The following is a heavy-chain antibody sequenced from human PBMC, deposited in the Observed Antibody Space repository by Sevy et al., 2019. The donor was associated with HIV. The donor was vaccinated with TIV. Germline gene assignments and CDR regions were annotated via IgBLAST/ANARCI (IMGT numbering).Heavy chain of an antibody. J-gene: IGHJ4*02. CDR1: GYTFTSYD. D-gene: IGHD3-22*01. CDR2: MNPNSGNT. CDR3: ARSPYDSSGYYIRGDY. Sequence: ASVKVSCKASGYTFTSYDINWVRQATGQGLEWMGWMNPNSGNTGCAQKFQGRVTKTRNTSISTAYMELSSLRSEDTAVYYCARSPYDSSGYYIRGDYWGQGTLVTVSS. V-gene: IGHV1-8*01.